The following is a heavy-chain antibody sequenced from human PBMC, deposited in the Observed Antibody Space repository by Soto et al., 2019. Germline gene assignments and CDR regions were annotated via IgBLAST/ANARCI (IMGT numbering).Heavy chain of an antibody. CDR2: ISAYNGNT. CDR1: GYTFSSYG. V-gene: IGHV1-18*01. CDR3: AGASPPVDY. Sequence: QVQLVQSGAEVKKPGASVKVSCKASGYTFSSYGISWVRQAPGQGLEWMGWISAYNGNTKYAQKIQGRVTMTPDPSKSRVFVALRSLRPDDTAVYYCAGASPPVDYWGQGTLVPVSS. J-gene: IGHJ4*02.